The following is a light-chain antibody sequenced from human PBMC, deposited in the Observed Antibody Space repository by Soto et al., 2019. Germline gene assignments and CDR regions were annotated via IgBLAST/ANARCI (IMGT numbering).Light chain of an antibody. J-gene: IGKJ5*01. CDR2: DTS. Sequence: KATLSCRASQSVSIKLAWYQQKPGQAPRLLIYDTSTRATGIPARFSGSGSGSVFTLTISSLQCAAVAVYFLQRYSDLLLSTFGQGTRLEIK. CDR3: QRYSDLLLST. CDR1: QSVSIK. V-gene: IGKV3-15*01.